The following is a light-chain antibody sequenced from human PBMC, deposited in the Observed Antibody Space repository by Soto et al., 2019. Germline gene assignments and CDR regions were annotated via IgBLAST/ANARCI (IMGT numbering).Light chain of an antibody. CDR3: QQYNNWPGT. CDR1: QSVRRN. CDR2: GAS. Sequence: EVVMTQSPATLSLSPGERATLSCRASQSVRRNLAWYQQKPGQAPRLLMYGASTRATSIPARFGGSGSGTEFTLTISSLQSEDFAVYYCQQYNNWPGTFGQGTRVEIK. J-gene: IGKJ1*01. V-gene: IGKV3-15*01.